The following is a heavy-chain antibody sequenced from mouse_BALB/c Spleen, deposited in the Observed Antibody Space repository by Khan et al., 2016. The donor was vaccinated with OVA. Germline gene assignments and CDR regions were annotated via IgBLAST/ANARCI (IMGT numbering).Heavy chain of an antibody. CDR2: IYPGNTDT. Sequence: EVQLQQSGTVLARPGASVKMSCKASGYTFTSYWMHWVKQRPGQGLEWIGDIYPGNTDTNYNQKFKGKAKLTAVTSTRTAYMDLSSLTNEDSAVYYCTRRNWDVAWFAYWGQGTLVTVSA. D-gene: IGHD4-1*01. CDR1: GYTFTSYW. CDR3: TRRNWDVAWFAY. J-gene: IGHJ3*01. V-gene: IGHV1-5*01.